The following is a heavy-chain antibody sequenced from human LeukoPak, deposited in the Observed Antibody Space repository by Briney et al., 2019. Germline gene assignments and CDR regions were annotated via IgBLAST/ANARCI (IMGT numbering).Heavy chain of an antibody. CDR3: ARDCSDGVFNSGYGGYFDY. D-gene: IGHD5-12*01. Sequence: GASVKVSCKASGYSFTGQYMHWVRQAPGQGLEWMGWINPNSGGTNYAQKFQGRVTMTRDTSISTAYMELSRLRSDDTAVYYCARDCSDGVFNSGYGGYFDYWGQGTLVTVSS. J-gene: IGHJ4*02. CDR1: GYSFTGQY. V-gene: IGHV1-2*02. CDR2: INPNSGGT.